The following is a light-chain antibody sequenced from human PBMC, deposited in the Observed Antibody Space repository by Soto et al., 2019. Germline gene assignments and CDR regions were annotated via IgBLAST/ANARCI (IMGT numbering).Light chain of an antibody. J-gene: IGLJ1*01. CDR1: SSDVGGYNY. Sequence: SSLPQPSSLSGSPGQSITLSCPGTSSDVGGYNYVSWYQHHPGKAPKLMIFDVSNRPSGVSNRFSGSKSGNTASLTISGLQPEDEADYYCSSYTTSNTRQIVFGTGTKVTVL. V-gene: IGLV2-14*03. CDR2: DVS. CDR3: SSYTTSNTRQIV.